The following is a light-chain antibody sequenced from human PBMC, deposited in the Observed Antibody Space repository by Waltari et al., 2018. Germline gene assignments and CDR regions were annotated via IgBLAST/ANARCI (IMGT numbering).Light chain of an antibody. V-gene: IGLV3-19*01. J-gene: IGLJ1*01. CDR2: DEN. CDR1: SPRNYY. Sequence: SSELTQDPAVSVALGQTVTITCQGDSPRNYYANWYQQKPGQAPVLVIYDENRRPSGIPDRFSGSRSGNTASLTINGAQAEDEVDYYCNSRETKDKYIFVFGTGTKVTIL. CDR3: NSRETKDKYIFV.